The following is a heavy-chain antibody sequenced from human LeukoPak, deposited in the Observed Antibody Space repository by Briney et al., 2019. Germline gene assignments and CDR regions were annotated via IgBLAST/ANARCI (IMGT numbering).Heavy chain of an antibody. CDR2: ISYSSNYI. V-gene: IGHV3-21*01. Sequence: GGSLRLSCAASGFTFSSYTMNWVRQAPGRGLEWVSCISYSSNYIYYADSVKGRFTISRDNTKNSLYLQMNSLRAEDTAVFYCARERGSGWGGGIQHWGQGTLVTVSS. D-gene: IGHD6-19*01. CDR1: GFTFSSYT. CDR3: ARERGSGWGGGIQH. J-gene: IGHJ1*01.